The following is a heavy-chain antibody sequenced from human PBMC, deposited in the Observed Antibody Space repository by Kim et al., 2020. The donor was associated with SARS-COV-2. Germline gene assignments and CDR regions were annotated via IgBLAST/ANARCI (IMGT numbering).Heavy chain of an antibody. J-gene: IGHJ6*02. CDR2: T. D-gene: IGHD2-15*01. V-gene: IGHV3-13*01. CDR3: ARLSTRYGMDV. Sequence: TYYPGSVKGRFTISRENAKNSLYLQMNSLRAGDTAVYYCARLSTRYGMDVWGQGTTVTVSS.